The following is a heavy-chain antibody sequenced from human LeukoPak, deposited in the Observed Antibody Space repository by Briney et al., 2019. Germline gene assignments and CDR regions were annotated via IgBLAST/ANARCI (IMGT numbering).Heavy chain of an antibody. D-gene: IGHD6-13*01. Sequence: SETLSLTCTVSGGSINSSSYYWGWIRQPPGKGLEWIGSIYYSGSTYYNPSLKSRVTISVDTSRNQFSLKLSSVTAADTAVYYCARVRIAAPFDPWGQGTLVTVSS. CDR2: IYYSGST. J-gene: IGHJ5*02. V-gene: IGHV4-39*07. CDR3: ARVRIAAPFDP. CDR1: GGSINSSSYY.